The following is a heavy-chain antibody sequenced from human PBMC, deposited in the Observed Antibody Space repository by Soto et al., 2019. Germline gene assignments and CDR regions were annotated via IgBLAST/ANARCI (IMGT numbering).Heavy chain of an antibody. Sequence: PSETLSLTCTFSVGSISIGDYDWSWIRQPPGKGLEWIGYIYYSGSTYYNPSLKSRVTISVDTSKNTLYLQMNSLRAEDTAVYYCAKGVVDSSGYHYIYYFDDWGQGTLVTVSS. CDR1: VGSISIGDYD. CDR3: AKGVVDSSGYHYIYYFDD. V-gene: IGHV4-30-4*01. D-gene: IGHD3-22*01. J-gene: IGHJ4*02. CDR2: IYYSGST.